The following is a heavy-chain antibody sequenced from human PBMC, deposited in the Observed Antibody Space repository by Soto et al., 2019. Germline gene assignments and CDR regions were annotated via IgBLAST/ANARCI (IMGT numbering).Heavy chain of an antibody. D-gene: IGHD2-15*01. J-gene: IGHJ4*02. CDR3: AKGSFSDSSCYSGFFAY. CDR2: ISWDSGNI. V-gene: IGHV3-9*01. CDR1: GFTFHDYA. Sequence: EVQLVESGGGLVQPGRSLRLSCTASGFTFHDYAIHWVRQVPGKGLEWVSGISWDSGNIGYADSVQGRFTISRDNAKNSLYLQMNSLRPEDTVFSYCAKGSFSDSSCYSGFFAYWDQGALVTVSS.